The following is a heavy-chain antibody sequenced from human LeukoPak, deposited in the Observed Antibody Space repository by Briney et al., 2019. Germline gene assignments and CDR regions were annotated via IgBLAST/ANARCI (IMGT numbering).Heavy chain of an antibody. CDR1: GFIFSNHW. D-gene: IGHD4-17*01. Sequence: GGSLRLSCAASGFIFSNHWMSWVRQAPGKGLEWVANIKQDGSEKYYVDSVKGRFTIPRDNAKNSLYLQMNSLRAEDTAVYSCAREGGYGDYEFDYWGQGTLVTVSS. V-gene: IGHV3-7*01. J-gene: IGHJ4*02. CDR3: AREGGYGDYEFDY. CDR2: IKQDGSEK.